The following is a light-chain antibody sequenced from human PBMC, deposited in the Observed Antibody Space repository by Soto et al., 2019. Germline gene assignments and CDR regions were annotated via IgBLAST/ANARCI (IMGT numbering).Light chain of an antibody. Sequence: DIKMTQSPSTPPAYXGQRVPIRRXXSQRINKWLAWHQQKPGKAPKLLIYDASSLQSGVPPRFSGSGSGTEFTLTIRSLQPDDIATYYCQQYSSYSAWTFGEGTKVDI. V-gene: IGKV1-5*01. J-gene: IGKJ1*01. CDR1: QRINKW. CDR3: QQYSSYSAWT. CDR2: DAS.